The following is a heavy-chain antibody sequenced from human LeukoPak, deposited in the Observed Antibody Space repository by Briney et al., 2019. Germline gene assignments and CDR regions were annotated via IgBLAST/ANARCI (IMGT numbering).Heavy chain of an antibody. Sequence: GGSLRPSCAASGFTFSSNWMYWVRQAPGKGLVWVSYISSDGSSTNYADSVKGRFTISRDNAKNTLYVQMNSLRADDTAVYYCARGRPGNYFDYWGQGTLVTVSS. D-gene: IGHD1-26*01. V-gene: IGHV3-74*01. J-gene: IGHJ4*02. CDR3: ARGRPGNYFDY. CDR1: GFTFSSNW. CDR2: ISSDGSST.